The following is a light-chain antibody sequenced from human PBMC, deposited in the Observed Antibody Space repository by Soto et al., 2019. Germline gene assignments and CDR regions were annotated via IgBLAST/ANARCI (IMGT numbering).Light chain of an antibody. CDR1: QSVSSN. Sequence: EIVMTQSPATLSVSPGERATLSCRASQSVSSNLAWYQQKPGQAPRLLISGASTRATGIPARFSGSVSGTEFTLTFSSLQSEDFVVYYCQQYNNWPVTFGQGTKVDIK. CDR3: QQYNNWPVT. J-gene: IGKJ2*01. CDR2: GAS. V-gene: IGKV3-15*01.